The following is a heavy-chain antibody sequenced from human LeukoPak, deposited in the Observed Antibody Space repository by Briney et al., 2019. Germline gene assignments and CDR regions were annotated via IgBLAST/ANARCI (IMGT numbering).Heavy chain of an antibody. Sequence: GGSLRLSCAASRFTFSSYSMNWVRQAPGKGLEWVSSISSSGSYIYYADSVKGRFTISRDNAKNSLYLQMNSLRADDTAIYYCARDQTEYYYDSSGPVDAFDIWGQGTMVTVSS. D-gene: IGHD3-22*01. CDR3: ARDQTEYYYDSSGPVDAFDI. J-gene: IGHJ3*02. CDR2: ISSSGSYI. CDR1: RFTFSSYS. V-gene: IGHV3-21*04.